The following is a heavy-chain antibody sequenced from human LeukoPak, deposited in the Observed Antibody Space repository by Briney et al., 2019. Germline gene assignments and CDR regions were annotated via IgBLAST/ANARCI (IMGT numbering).Heavy chain of an antibody. CDR3: AKGSHDHVWFHTDY. Sequence: KPGGSLRLSCAASGFTFSSYSMNWVRQAPGKGLEWVSSISSSSSYIYYADSVKGRFTISRDNSKNTLYLQMNNLRDGDTAVYYCAKGSHDHVWFHTDYWGQGTLVTVSS. CDR1: GFTFSSYS. J-gene: IGHJ4*02. V-gene: IGHV3-21*01. D-gene: IGHD3-16*01. CDR2: ISSSSSYI.